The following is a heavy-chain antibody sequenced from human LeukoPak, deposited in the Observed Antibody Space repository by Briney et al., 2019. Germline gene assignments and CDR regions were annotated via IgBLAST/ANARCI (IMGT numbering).Heavy chain of an antibody. CDR1: GFTFSSYG. CDR2: IWYDGSNK. Sequence: GGSLRLSCAASGFTFSSYGMHWVRQAPGQGLEWVAVIWYDGSNKYYADSVEGRFTISRDNSKNTLYLQMNSLRAEDTAVYYCARGPRDAYYFDYWGQGTLVTVSS. CDR3: ARGPRDAYYFDY. V-gene: IGHV3-33*01. J-gene: IGHJ4*02.